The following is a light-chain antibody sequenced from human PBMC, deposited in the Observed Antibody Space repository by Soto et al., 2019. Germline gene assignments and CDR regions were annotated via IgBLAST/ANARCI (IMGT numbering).Light chain of an antibody. V-gene: IGLV2-14*01. Sequence: QSALTQPASVSGSPGQSITISCTGTSSDIGGYKYVSWYQQYPGKAPKLIIYEVVNRPSGVSDRFSGSKSGNTASLTIHGLQADDEADYYCSSYTSTNSFLFGGGTKLTVL. CDR1: SSDIGGYKY. CDR3: SSYTSTNSFL. J-gene: IGLJ2*01. CDR2: EVV.